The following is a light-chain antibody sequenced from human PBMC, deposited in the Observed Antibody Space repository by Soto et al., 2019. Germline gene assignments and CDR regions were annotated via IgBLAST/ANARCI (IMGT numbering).Light chain of an antibody. J-gene: IGLJ1*01. CDR1: SSNIGNNY. CDR2: DNS. CDR3: GTWDSSLSAYV. V-gene: IGLV1-51*01. Sequence: QSALTQPPSVSAAPGQKVTISCSGSSSNIGNNYVSWYQHPGTAPKLLIYDNSKRPSGIPDRFSGSKSGTSATLGITGLQTGDEADYYCGTWDSSLSAYVFGTGTKVTVL.